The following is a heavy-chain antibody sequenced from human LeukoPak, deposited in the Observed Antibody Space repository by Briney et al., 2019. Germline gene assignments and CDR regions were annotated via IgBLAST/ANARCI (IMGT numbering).Heavy chain of an antibody. CDR2: INAGNGNT. CDR3: ARDSDSSGWSWVY. D-gene: IGHD6-19*01. Sequence: ASVKVSCKASGYRFTMDMYTIHWLRQAPGHRLEWMGWINAGNGNTKYSQKFQGRVTITGDTSARTVYMEVSSLVSEDTAVYYCARDSDSSGWSWVYWGQGTLVTVSS. CDR1: GYRFTMDMYT. J-gene: IGHJ4*02. V-gene: IGHV1-3*01.